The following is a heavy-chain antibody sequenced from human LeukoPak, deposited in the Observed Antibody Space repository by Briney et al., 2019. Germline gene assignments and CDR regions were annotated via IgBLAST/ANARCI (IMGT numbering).Heavy chain of an antibody. CDR3: ARTGGVNAFDI. V-gene: IGHV3-48*02. CDR2: ISSGSTSI. CDR1: GFTFRSYS. J-gene: IGHJ3*02. Sequence: GGSLRLSCAASGFTFRSYSMNWVRQAPGKGLEWVSYISSGSTSIYADSVKGRFTISRDNAKNSLYLQVSSLRDEDTAVYYCARTGGVNAFDIWGQGTMVTVSS. D-gene: IGHD2-8*02.